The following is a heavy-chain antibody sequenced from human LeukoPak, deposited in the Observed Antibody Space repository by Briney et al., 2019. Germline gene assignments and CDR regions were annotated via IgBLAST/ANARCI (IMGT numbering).Heavy chain of an antibody. CDR3: ARTSAYYYDSSGYPPFDY. V-gene: IGHV4-34*01. CDR2: INHSGST. CDR1: GGSFSGYY. J-gene: IGHJ4*02. Sequence: PSETLSLTSAVYGGSFSGYYWSWIRQPPGKGLEWIGEINHSGSTNYNPSLKSRVTISVDTSKNQFSLKLSSVTAADTAVYYCARTSAYYYDSSGYPPFDYWGQGTLVTVSS. D-gene: IGHD3-22*01.